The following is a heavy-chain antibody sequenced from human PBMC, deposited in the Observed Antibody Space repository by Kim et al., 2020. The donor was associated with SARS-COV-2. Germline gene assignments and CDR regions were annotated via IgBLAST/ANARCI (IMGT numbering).Heavy chain of an antibody. CDR2: IKQDGSEK. CDR3: ARGGRKAYFFDSSRHSKKAFDY. V-gene: IGHV3-7*01. J-gene: IGHJ4*02. D-gene: IGHD2-21*01. CDR1: GFTFSYYF. Sequence: GGSLRLSCVGSGFTFSYYFMSWVRQAPGKGLEWVANIKQDGSEKKYVASVRGRFTISRDNDRSSMYLQMDSLRAEDTGYYFCARGGRKAYFFDSSRHSKKAFDYWGQGALVTVSS.